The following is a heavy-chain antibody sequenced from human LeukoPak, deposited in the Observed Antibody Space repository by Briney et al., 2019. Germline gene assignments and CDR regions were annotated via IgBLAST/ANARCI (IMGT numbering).Heavy chain of an antibody. CDR1: GYTFTSYG. CDR3: ATGVTVTRLYYYHGMDV. CDR2: ISANNGNT. J-gene: IGHJ6*02. Sequence: ASVKVSCKASGYTFTSYGISWVRQAPGQGLEWMGWISANNGNTNYAQKLQGRVTMTTDTSTSTAHMELRSLRSDDTAVYYCATGVTVTRLYYYHGMDVWGQGTTVTVSS. V-gene: IGHV1-18*01. D-gene: IGHD4-17*01.